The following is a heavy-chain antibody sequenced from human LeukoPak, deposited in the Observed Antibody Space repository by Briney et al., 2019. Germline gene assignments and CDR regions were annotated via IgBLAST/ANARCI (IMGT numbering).Heavy chain of an antibody. Sequence: GGSLRLSCAASGFTLSRYWMSWVRQAPGKGLEWVANIKHDGSEKYYVNSVKGRFTISRDNAKNSLYLQMNSLRGEDTAVYYCARDRDYYNYFEYWGQGTLVTVSS. CDR3: ARDRDYYNYFEY. CDR2: IKHDGSEK. J-gene: IGHJ4*02. V-gene: IGHV3-7*04. D-gene: IGHD3-10*01. CDR1: GFTLSRYW.